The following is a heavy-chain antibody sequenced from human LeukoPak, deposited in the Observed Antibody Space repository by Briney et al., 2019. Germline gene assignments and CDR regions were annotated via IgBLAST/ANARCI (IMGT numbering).Heavy chain of an antibody. V-gene: IGHV4-61*01. CDR3: ARSHCSSTSCPDYFDY. CDR1: GVSVSSGSYY. J-gene: IGHJ4*02. D-gene: IGHD2-2*01. CDR2: IYYSGST. Sequence: SETLSLTCTVSGVSVSSGSYYWRWLRQPPGKGLEWIGYIYYSGSTNYNPSLKSRVTISVDTSKNQFSLKLSSVTAADTAVYYCARSHCSSTSCPDYFDYWGQGTLVTVSS.